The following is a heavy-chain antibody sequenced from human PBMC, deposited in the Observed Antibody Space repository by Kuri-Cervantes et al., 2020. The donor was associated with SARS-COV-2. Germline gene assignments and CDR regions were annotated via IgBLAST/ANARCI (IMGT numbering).Heavy chain of an antibody. CDR2: ISSSGSTI. V-gene: IGHV3-48*03. CDR1: GFTFSSYE. J-gene: IGHJ4*02. Sequence: LSLTCAASGFTFSSYEMSWVRQAPGKGLEWVSYISSSGSTIYYADSVKGRFTISRDNAKNSLYLQMNSLRAEDTAVYYCARDNSAYYDLWSGYYNYFDYWGQGTLVTVSS. CDR3: ARDNSAYYDLWSGYYNYFDY. D-gene: IGHD3-3*01.